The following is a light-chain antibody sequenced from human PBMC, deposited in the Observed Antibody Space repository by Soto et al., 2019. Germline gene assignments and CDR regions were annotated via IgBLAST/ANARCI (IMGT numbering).Light chain of an antibody. CDR3: QQYNSYPWT. J-gene: IGKJ1*01. Sequence: DIPMTQSHSTLSASVGDRVTNTCRASQSINSRLAWYQQKPGKAPKLLIYKASSLESGVPSRFSGSGSGTEFTLTISSLQPDDFATYYCQQYNSYPWTFGQGTKVEIK. CDR1: QSINSR. V-gene: IGKV1-5*03. CDR2: KAS.